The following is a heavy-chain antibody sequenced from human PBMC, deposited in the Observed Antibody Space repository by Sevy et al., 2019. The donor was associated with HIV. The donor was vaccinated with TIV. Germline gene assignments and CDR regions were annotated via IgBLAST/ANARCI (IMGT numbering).Heavy chain of an antibody. CDR2: IYSGGST. J-gene: IGHJ6*02. D-gene: IGHD2-21*02. CDR3: ASAYCGGDCYDYYYYYGMDV. Sequence: GGSLRLSCAASGFTVSSNYMSWVRQAPGKGLEWVSVIYSGGSTYYADSVKGRFTISRDNSKNTLYLKMNSLRAEDTAVYYSASAYCGGDCYDYYYYYGMDVWGQGTTVTVSS. CDR1: GFTVSSNY. V-gene: IGHV3-53*01.